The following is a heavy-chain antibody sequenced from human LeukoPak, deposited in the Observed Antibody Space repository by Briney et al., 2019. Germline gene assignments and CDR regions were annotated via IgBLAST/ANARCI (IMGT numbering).Heavy chain of an antibody. Sequence: GGTLRLSCEASGLTFSSYSMSWVRQAPGEGLEWVSGISSTGGSTFYADSVKGRFTISRDNTNKTLFLQMGSLRAEDTALYYCATDIGDSFGDSKDYWGQGTLVTVSS. CDR1: GLTFSSYS. CDR3: ATDIGDSFGDSKDY. V-gene: IGHV3-23*01. D-gene: IGHD3-10*01. CDR2: ISSTGGST. J-gene: IGHJ4*02.